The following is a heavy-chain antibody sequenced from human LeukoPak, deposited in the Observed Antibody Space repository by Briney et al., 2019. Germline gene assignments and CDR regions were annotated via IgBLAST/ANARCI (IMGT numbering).Heavy chain of an antibody. Sequence: PGGSLRLSCTASGFTFNTYGMNWVRQPPGKGLEWVASISFRSTYVYYADSLKGRFTISRDNAKNSLYLQMNGLRPEDTAVYYCTREGRLTATPDYWGQGTLVTVSS. J-gene: IGHJ4*02. V-gene: IGHV3-21*01. CDR2: ISFRSTYV. CDR3: TREGRLTATPDY. D-gene: IGHD4-17*01. CDR1: GFTFNTYG.